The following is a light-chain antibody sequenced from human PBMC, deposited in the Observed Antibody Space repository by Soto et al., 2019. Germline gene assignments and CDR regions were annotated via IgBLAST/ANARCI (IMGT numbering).Light chain of an antibody. CDR3: MQALQAPLT. Sequence: DVVMTQSPLSLPVTPGEPASISCRSSQSLLHSDGYNYLDWFLQRPGQSPQVLIYLGSNRAPGVPDRFSGSGSGTDFTLKISRVEAEDFGIYYCMQALQAPLTFGGGTKVEIK. V-gene: IGKV2-28*01. CDR2: LGS. J-gene: IGKJ4*01. CDR1: QSLLHSDGYNY.